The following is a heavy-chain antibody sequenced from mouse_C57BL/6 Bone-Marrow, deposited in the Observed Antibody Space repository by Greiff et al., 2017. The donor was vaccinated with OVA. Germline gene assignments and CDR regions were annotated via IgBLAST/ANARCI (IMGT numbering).Heavy chain of an antibody. CDR1: GFTFSSYG. V-gene: IGHV5-6*01. CDR2: ISSGGSYT. J-gene: IGHJ4*01. CDR3: ARRGIYYEYDVGEYAMDY. Sequence: EVKLMESGGDLVKPGGSLKLSCAASGFTFSSYGMSWVRQTPDKRLEWVATISSGGSYTYYPDSVKGRFTISRDNAKNTMYMQMSSLKSEDTAMYYCARRGIYYEYDVGEYAMDYWGQGTSVTVS. D-gene: IGHD2-4*01.